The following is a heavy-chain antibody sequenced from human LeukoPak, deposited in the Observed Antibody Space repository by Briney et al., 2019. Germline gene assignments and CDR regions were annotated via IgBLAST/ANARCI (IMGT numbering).Heavy chain of an antibody. CDR1: GYTFTGYY. D-gene: IGHD6-19*01. J-gene: IGHJ4*02. CDR2: INPNSGGT. V-gene: IGHV1-2*02. Sequence: ASVKVSCKASGYTFTGYYLHWVRQAPGQGLEWMGWINPNSGGTNYAQKFQGRVTMTRDTSISTAYMELTRLRSDDTAVYYCAKGMGGWYSNFDYWGQGTLVTVSS. CDR3: AKGMGGWYSNFDY.